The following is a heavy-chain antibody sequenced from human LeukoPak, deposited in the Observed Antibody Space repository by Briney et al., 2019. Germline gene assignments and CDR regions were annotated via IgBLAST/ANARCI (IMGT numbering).Heavy chain of an antibody. J-gene: IGHJ4*02. V-gene: IGHV3-30*18. CDR2: ISYDGKNK. CDR3: AKDIWQQLATYYFDY. Sequence: PGGSLRLSCAASGFTFSNYGMHWVRQAPGKGLEWVTVISYDGKNKYYVDSVKGRFTISRDNSDNTLYLQMNSLRAEDTAVYCCAKDIWQQLATYYFDYWGQGTLVTVSS. D-gene: IGHD6-13*01. CDR1: GFTFSNYG.